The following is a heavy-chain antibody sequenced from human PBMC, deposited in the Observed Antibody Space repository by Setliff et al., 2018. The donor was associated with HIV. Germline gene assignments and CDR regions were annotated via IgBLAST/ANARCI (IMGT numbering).Heavy chain of an antibody. V-gene: IGHV3-33*01. CDR3: ARDPAYGAIDY. D-gene: IGHD4-17*01. J-gene: IGHJ4*02. Sequence: LRLSCAASGFTFSSYGMHWVRQAPGKGLEWVAVIWYDGSNKYYVDSVKGRFTISRDNDKKSLYLQMNSLRVEDTAVYYCARDPAYGAIDYWGQGTLVTVSS. CDR2: IWYDGSNK. CDR1: GFTFSSYG.